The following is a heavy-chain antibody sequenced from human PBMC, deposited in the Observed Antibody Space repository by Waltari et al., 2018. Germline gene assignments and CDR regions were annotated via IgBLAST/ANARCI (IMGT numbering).Heavy chain of an antibody. CDR2: ISGSGGST. D-gene: IGHD3-22*01. CDR3: AHYYYDSSGYFGY. CDR1: GFTFSSYA. V-gene: IGHV3-23*01. J-gene: IGHJ4*02. Sequence: EVQLLESGGGLVQPGGSLRLSCAASGFTFSSYAISWVRQAPGKGLEWGSAISGSGGSTYYADSVKGRFTISRDNSKNTLYLQMNSLRAEDTAVYYCAHYYYDSSGYFGYWGQGTLVTVSS.